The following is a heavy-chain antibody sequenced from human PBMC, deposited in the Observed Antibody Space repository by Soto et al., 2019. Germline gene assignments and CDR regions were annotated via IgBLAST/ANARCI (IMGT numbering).Heavy chain of an antibody. D-gene: IGHD1-26*01. J-gene: IGHJ6*02. CDR1: GLTFRASG. CDR2: ISFDGSER. V-gene: IGHV3-30*18. Sequence: QVQLVESGGGVVQPGTSLRLSCVVSGLTFRASGMHWVRQAPGKGLEWVAVISFDGSERHYRDSVKGRFSISRDNSRNTLYLQMNSLRGDDSAVYYCANGKDGVSYYYGMDVWGQGSTVTVSS. CDR3: ANGKDGVSYYYGMDV.